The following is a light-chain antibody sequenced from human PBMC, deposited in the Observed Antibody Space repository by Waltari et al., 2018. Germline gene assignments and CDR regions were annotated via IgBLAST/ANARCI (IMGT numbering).Light chain of an antibody. CDR2: LNT. CDR3: QVWDVESDHVF. J-gene: IGLJ7*01. V-gene: IGLV3-21*01. Sequence: SFGLTQPPSVSVSPGQTARTTCGGGYFGGGNVNWDQQKPPQSPFLVIYLNTARPPGVPDRFSGCRSGNTATLIIGGVEAGDEAEYYCQVWDVESDHVFFGGGTRLTVL. CDR1: YFGGGN.